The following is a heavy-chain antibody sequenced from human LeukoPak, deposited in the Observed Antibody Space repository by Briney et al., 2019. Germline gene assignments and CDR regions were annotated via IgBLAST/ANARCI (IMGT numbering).Heavy chain of an antibody. CDR1: GGSISSYY. Sequence: SETLSLTCTASGGSISSYYWSWIRQPPGKGLEWIGYIYYSGSTNYNPSLKSRVTISVDTSKNQFSLKLSSVTAADTAVYYCARQRPWYYYGMDVWGQGTTVTVSS. V-gene: IGHV4-59*08. CDR3: ARQRPWYYYGMDV. J-gene: IGHJ6*02. CDR2: IYYSGST. D-gene: IGHD6-6*01.